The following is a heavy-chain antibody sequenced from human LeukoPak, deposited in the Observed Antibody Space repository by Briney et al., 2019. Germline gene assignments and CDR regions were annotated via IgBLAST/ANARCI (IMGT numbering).Heavy chain of an antibody. CDR1: GVTFSFYS. CDR3: ARDGDTVLTRGYYYYMDV. J-gene: IGHJ6*03. Sequence: GGSLRLSCAASGVTFSFYSMNWVRQAPGKGLEWVSSITSSSSYIYYADSVKGRFTISRDNARNSLYLQMNSLRAEDTALYYCARDGDTVLTRGYYYYMDVWGKGTTVTVSS. CDR2: ITSSSSYI. D-gene: IGHD4-23*01. V-gene: IGHV3-21*01.